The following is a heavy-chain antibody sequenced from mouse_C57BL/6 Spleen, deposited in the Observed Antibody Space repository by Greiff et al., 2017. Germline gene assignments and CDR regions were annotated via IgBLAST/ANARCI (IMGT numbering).Heavy chain of an antibody. V-gene: IGHV2-6*01. CDR3: ATSYYGSSRFAY. CDR1: GFSLTSYG. CDR2: IWGVGST. J-gene: IGHJ3*01. D-gene: IGHD1-1*01. Sequence: VQLVESGPGLVAPSQSLSITCTVSGFSLTSYGVDWVRQSPGKGLEWRGVIWGVGSTNYNSALKSRLSISKDNSKSQVFLKMNSLQTDDTAMYYCATSYYGSSRFAYWGQGTLVTVSA.